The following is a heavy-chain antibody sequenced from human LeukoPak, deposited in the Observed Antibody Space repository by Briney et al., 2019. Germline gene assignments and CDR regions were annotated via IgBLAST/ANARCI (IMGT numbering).Heavy chain of an antibody. CDR1: GFTFSSYS. D-gene: IGHD3-10*01. CDR2: ISSSSSYI. Sequence: GGSLRLSCAPSGFTFSSYSMNWVRQAPGKGLEWVSSISSSSSYIYYADSVKGRFTISRDNAKNSLYLQMNSLRDEDTAVYYCARDSMVRGVFGRWGQGTLVTVSS. V-gene: IGHV3-21*01. CDR3: ARDSMVRGVFGR. J-gene: IGHJ4*02.